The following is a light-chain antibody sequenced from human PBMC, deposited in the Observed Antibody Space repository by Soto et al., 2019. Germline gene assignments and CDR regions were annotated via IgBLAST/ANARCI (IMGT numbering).Light chain of an antibody. CDR1: QSISSTY. Sequence: EIVLTQSPATLSLSPGERATLSCGASQSISSTYLAWYQHKPGLAPNLIIYDGSNRATGIPDRFIGRGSGTDFTLTISRLEPEDFAVYYCQQYSYSPWTFGQGTKVEIK. V-gene: IGKV3D-20*01. CDR2: DGS. J-gene: IGKJ1*01. CDR3: QQYSYSPWT.